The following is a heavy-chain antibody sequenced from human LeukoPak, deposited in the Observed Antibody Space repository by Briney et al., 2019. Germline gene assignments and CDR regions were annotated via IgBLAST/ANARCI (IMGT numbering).Heavy chain of an antibody. CDR2: INPNSGDT. J-gene: IGHJ3*01. Sequence: ASVKVSCKASGYTFTGYYMHWIRQAPGQGLEWMGWINPNSGDTIHAQRFQGRVTITRDTSISTAYMELSRLRSDDTAVYYCARDHGYSGYLDAFDVWGQGTMVTVSS. V-gene: IGHV1-2*02. CDR1: GYTFTGYY. CDR3: ARDHGYSGYLDAFDV. D-gene: IGHD5-12*01.